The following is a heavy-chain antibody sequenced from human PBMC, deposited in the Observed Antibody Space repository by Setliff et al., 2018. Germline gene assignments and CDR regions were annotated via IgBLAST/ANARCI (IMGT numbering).Heavy chain of an antibody. D-gene: IGHD2-21*01. CDR1: GGSISRSSYY. V-gene: IGHV3-7*01. CDR3: TRDIVVFTDIDYYYSGMDV. J-gene: IGHJ6*02. CDR2: IKQDGSEK. Sequence: ETLSLTCTVSGGSISRSSYYWGWIRQPPGKGLEWVANIKQDGSEKYYADAVKGRFTISRDNAKNTLSLQMNTLKAEDTAVYYCTRDIVVFTDIDYYYSGMDVWGQGTAVTVSS.